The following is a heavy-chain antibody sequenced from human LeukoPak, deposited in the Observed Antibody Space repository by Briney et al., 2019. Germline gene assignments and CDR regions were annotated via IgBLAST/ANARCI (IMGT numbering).Heavy chain of an antibody. Sequence: GGSLRLSCAASGFTLSDYYMDWVRQAPGQGLEWVARTRKKAKGYTTEYAASVKGRFTISRDDSKSSVDLQMNSLITEDTAVYYCTTDRWDYWGQGTLVTVSS. CDR2: TRKKAKGYTT. D-gene: IGHD5-24*01. J-gene: IGHJ4*02. CDR3: TTDRWDY. V-gene: IGHV3-72*01. CDR1: GFTLSDYY.